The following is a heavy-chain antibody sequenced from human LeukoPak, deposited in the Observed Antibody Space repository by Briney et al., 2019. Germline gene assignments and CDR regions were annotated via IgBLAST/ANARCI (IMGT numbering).Heavy chain of an antibody. Sequence: GGSLRLSCGASGFTFSSYWMHWVRQAPGKGLVWVSRIKSDGSTTTYADSVKGRFTISRDNGKNTLYLQMNSLRAEDTAVYYCAREERWWLASLGYYYYMDVWGKGTTVTISS. CDR3: AREERWWLASLGYYYYMDV. J-gene: IGHJ6*03. D-gene: IGHD2-15*01. CDR1: GFTFSSYW. V-gene: IGHV3-74*03. CDR2: IKSDGSTT.